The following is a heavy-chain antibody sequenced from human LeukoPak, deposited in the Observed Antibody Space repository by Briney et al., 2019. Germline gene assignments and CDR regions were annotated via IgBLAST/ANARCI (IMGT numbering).Heavy chain of an antibody. J-gene: IGHJ4*02. D-gene: IGHD3-22*01. Sequence: SETLSLTCTVSGGSISSYYWSWIRQPAGKGLEWIGRIYTSGSTNYNPSLKSRVTMSVDTSKNQFSLKLSSVTAADTAVYYCARGDYYDSSGYVDYFDYWGQGTLVTVSS. CDR1: GGSISSYY. CDR2: IYTSGST. V-gene: IGHV4-4*07. CDR3: ARGDYYDSSGYVDYFDY.